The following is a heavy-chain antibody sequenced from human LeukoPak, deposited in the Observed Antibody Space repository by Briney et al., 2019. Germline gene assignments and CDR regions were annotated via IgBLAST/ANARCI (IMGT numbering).Heavy chain of an antibody. CDR3: ARDGYYGSGSPPSGYYYYGMDV. D-gene: IGHD3-10*01. CDR1: GFTFSSYG. V-gene: IGHV3-33*01. J-gene: IGHJ6*02. CDR2: IWYDGINK. Sequence: GGSLRLSCAASGFTFSSYGMHWVRQAPGKGLEWVAVIWYDGINKYYADSVKGRFTISRDNSKNTLYLQMNSLRAEDTAVYYCARDGYYGSGSPPSGYYYYGMDVWGQGTTVTASS.